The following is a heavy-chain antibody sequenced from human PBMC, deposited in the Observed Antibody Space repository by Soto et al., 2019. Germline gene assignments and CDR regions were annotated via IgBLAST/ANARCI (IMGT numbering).Heavy chain of an antibody. V-gene: IGHV4-30-4*01. CDR3: ARGPLYRDYYGSGSRVDPYYYYGMDV. CDR1: GGSISSGDYY. J-gene: IGHJ6*02. CDR2: IYYSGST. D-gene: IGHD3-10*01. Sequence: PSETLSLTCTVSGGSISSGDYYWSWIRQPPGKGLEWIGYIYYSGSTYYNPSLKSRVTIPVDTSKNQFSLKLSSVTAADTAVYYCARGPLYRDYYGSGSRVDPYYYYGMDVWGQGTTVTVSS.